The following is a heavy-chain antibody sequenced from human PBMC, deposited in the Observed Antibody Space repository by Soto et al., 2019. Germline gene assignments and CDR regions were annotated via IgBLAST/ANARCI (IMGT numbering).Heavy chain of an antibody. D-gene: IGHD3-10*01. V-gene: IGHV4-34*01. CDR1: GGSFSGYS. CDR2: INHSITT. Sequence: QVQLQQWGAGLLKPSETLSLTCAVYGGSFSGYSWTWIRQPPGRGLEWIGEINHSITTNYNPSLKSRVTISVDTSKNQFSLKLSSVTAADTAVYYCARRTPGASETYYNSWFDPRGQGTLVTVSS. J-gene: IGHJ5*02. CDR3: ARRTPGASETYYNSWFDP.